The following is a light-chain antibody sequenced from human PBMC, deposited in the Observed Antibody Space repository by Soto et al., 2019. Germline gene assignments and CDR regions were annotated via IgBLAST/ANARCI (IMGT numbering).Light chain of an antibody. CDR1: QSISSW. V-gene: IGKV1-5*03. Sequence: DIQITQSPSTLSASVGDRVTITCRASQSISSWLAWYQQKPGKAPKLLIYKASSLESGVPSRFSGSGSGTEFTLTISSLQPDDFATYYCQQYNSYSPWTVGQGTKGAIK. CDR3: QQYNSYSPWT. J-gene: IGKJ1*01. CDR2: KAS.